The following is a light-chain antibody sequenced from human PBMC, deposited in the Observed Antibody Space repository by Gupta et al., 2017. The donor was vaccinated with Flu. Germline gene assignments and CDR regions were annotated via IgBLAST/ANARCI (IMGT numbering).Light chain of an antibody. CDR3: QQYSSCPYT. J-gene: IGKJ2*01. V-gene: IGKV1-5*03. CDR2: KAS. Sequence: IQLTQSPSTLSASVGDRVTIACRASRRIRTWLAWYQHKPGQAPRLLIYKASTLESGVSSKFSGSGSETEFTLTITPLPPDDFANYYCQQYSSCPYTFGQGTKLQTK. CDR1: RRIRTW.